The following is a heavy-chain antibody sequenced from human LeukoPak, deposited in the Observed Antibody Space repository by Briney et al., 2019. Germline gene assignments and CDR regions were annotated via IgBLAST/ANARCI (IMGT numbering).Heavy chain of an antibody. CDR1: GSISSSYW. CDR3: ARSRTYGDYGRGLDY. Sequence: PGGSLRLSCAASGSISSSYWMHWVRQPPGKGLVYIACINTDGFSTSYADSVKGRFTISRDNAKNTLYLQMNSLSAEDTAVYYCARSRTYGDYGRGLDYWGQGTLVTVSS. CDR2: INTDGFST. D-gene: IGHD4-17*01. J-gene: IGHJ4*02. V-gene: IGHV3-74*01.